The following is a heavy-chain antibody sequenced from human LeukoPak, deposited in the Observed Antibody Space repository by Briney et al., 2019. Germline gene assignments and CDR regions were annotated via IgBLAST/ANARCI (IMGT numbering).Heavy chain of an antibody. D-gene: IGHD2-2*01. Sequence: SETLSHTCTVSGGSISSYYWSWIRQPPGKGLEWIGYIYTSGSTNYNPSLKSRVTISVDTSKNQFSLKLSSVTAADTAVYYCARHGRSSTSPPDYYYYYYMDVWGQGTTVTVSS. J-gene: IGHJ6*03. CDR3: ARHGRSSTSPPDYYYYYYMDV. V-gene: IGHV4-4*09. CDR2: IYTSGST. CDR1: GGSISSYY.